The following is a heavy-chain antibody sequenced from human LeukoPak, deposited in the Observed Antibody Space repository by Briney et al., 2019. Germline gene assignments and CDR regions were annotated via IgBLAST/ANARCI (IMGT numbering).Heavy chain of an antibody. CDR2: IKQDGSEK. CDR3: ARIRRGWSQNWDY. CDR1: GFACSSYW. V-gene: IGHV3-7*01. Sequence: GGSLRLSCAASGFACSSYWMSWVRQAPGKGLEWVANIKQDGSEKYYVDSVKGRFTISRDNAKNSLYLQMNSLRAEDTAVYYCARIRRGWSQNWDYWGQGTLVTVSS. J-gene: IGHJ4*02. D-gene: IGHD6-19*01.